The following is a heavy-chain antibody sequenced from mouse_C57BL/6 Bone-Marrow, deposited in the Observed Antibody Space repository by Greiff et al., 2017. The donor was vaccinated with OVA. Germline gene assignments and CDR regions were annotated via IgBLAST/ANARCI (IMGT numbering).Heavy chain of an antibody. V-gene: IGHV5-4*01. CDR2: ISAGGSYT. CDR3: ARLTARGFAY. CDR1: GFTFRSYA. D-gene: IGHD1-2*01. Sequence: EVQGVESGGGLVKPGGSLKLSCAASGFTFRSYAMSWVRQTPEKRLEWVATISAGGSYTYYPDNVKGRFTISRDNAKNNLDLQMSHLKSEDTAMYYCARLTARGFAYWGQGTLVTVSA. J-gene: IGHJ3*01.